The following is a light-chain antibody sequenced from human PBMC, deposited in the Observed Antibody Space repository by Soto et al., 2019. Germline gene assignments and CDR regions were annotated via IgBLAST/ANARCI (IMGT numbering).Light chain of an antibody. CDR2: GAS. CDR3: QHHNSYSQT. Sequence: DIQLTQSPPTLSASVGDRVTITCRASQSIRYYLAWYQQMPGKAPKLLIYGASSLQSGVPTRFSGSGSGTELTITISSLQHDDFSSYFCQHHNSYSQTFGQGTKVEIK. V-gene: IGKV1-5*01. CDR1: QSIRYY. J-gene: IGKJ1*01.